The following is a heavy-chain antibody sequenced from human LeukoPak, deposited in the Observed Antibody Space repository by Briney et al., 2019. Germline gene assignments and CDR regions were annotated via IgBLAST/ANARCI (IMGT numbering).Heavy chain of an antibody. Sequence: GGSLRLSCAASGFTFSSYAMSWVRQAPGKGLEWVSAISGSGGSTYYADSVKGRFTISRDNAKNSLYLQMNSLRAEDTAVYYCAREWGSGYAFGFDPWGQGTLVTVSS. J-gene: IGHJ5*02. CDR2: ISGSGGST. CDR1: GFTFSSYA. V-gene: IGHV3-23*01. D-gene: IGHD5-12*01. CDR3: AREWGSGYAFGFDP.